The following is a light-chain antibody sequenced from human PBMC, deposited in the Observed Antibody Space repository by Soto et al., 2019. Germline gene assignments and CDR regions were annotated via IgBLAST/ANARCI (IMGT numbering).Light chain of an antibody. CDR3: QQYGSWPFT. J-gene: IGKJ3*01. CDR2: HAS. CDR1: QSVNSN. Sequence: EIVMTQSPATLSVSPGERATLSCRASQSVNSNLAGYQQKPGQDPRLLIYHASARAIGIPARFSGSGSGTEFTLTISSLQSEDFAVYYCQQYGSWPFTFGPGTKVDIK. V-gene: IGKV3-15*01.